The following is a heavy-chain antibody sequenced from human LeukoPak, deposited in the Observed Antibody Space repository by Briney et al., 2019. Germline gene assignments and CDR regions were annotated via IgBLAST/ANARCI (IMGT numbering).Heavy chain of an antibody. CDR1: GGTFSSYA. CDR2: IIPILGIA. V-gene: IGHV1-69*04. CDR3: ARVMYSSSLDDY. Sequence: ASVKVSCKASGGTFSSYAISWVRQAPGQGLEWMGRIIPILGIANYAQKFQGRVTITADKSTSTAYMELNSLRSEDTAVYYCARVMYSSSLDDYWGQGTLVTVSS. J-gene: IGHJ4*02. D-gene: IGHD6-13*01.